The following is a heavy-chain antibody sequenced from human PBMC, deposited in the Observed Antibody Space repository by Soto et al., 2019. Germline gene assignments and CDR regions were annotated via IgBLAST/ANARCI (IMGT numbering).Heavy chain of an antibody. CDR3: AREWYYDSSGYPHYYGMDV. CDR2: ISAYNGNT. Sequence: QVQLVQSGAEVKKPGASVKVSCKASGYTFTSYGISWVRQDPGQGLEWMGWISAYNGNTNYAQKLQGRVTMTTDTSTSTAYMELRSLRSDDTAVYYCAREWYYDSSGYPHYYGMDVWGQGTTVTVSS. CDR1: GYTFTSYG. J-gene: IGHJ6*02. V-gene: IGHV1-18*01. D-gene: IGHD3-22*01.